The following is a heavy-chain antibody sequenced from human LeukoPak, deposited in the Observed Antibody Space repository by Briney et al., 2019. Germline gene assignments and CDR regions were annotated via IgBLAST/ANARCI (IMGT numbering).Heavy chain of an antibody. CDR3: ARATYYYDSSGYYSEYFQH. CDR2: ISSNGGST. D-gene: IGHD3-22*01. V-gene: IGHV3-64*01. CDR1: GFTFSSYA. Sequence: GGSLRLSCAAAGFTFSSYAMHWVRQAPGKGLEYVSAISSNGGSTYYANSVKGRFTISRDNSKNTLYLQMGSLRAEDMAVYYCARATYYYDSSGYYSEYFQHWGQGTLVTVSS. J-gene: IGHJ1*01.